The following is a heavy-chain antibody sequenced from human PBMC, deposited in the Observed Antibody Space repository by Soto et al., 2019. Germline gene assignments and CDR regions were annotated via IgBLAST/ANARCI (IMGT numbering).Heavy chain of an antibody. CDR1: GYTFTSYA. J-gene: IGHJ4*02. Sequence: ASVKVSCKASGYTFTSYAMHWVRQAPGQRLEWMGWINAGNGNTKYSQKFQGRVTITRNTSASTAYMELSSLRSEDTAVYYCARGKSSGWYNYFDYWGQGTLVTVS. D-gene: IGHD6-19*01. CDR3: ARGKSSGWYNYFDY. V-gene: IGHV1-3*01. CDR2: INAGNGNT.